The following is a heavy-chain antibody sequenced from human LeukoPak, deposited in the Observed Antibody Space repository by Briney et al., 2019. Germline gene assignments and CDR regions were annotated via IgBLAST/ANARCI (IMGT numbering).Heavy chain of an antibody. V-gene: IGHV1-2*02. CDR2: INPNSGGT. CDR1: GYTFTGYY. Sequence: ASVKVSCKASGYTFTGYYMYWVRQAPGQGLEWMGWINPNSGGTNYAQKFQGRVTMTRDTSISTAYMELSRLRADDTAVYYCARGGHHRGYSGYDYPDYWGQGTQVTVSS. J-gene: IGHJ4*02. CDR3: ARGGHHRGYSGYDYPDY. D-gene: IGHD5-12*01.